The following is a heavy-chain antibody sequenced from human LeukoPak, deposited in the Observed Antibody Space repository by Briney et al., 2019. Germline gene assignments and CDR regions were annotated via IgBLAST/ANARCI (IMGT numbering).Heavy chain of an antibody. CDR2: ISDRGGRT. CDR3: AKEADSLAFDI. V-gene: IGHV3-23*01. Sequence: GGSLRLSCAASGFTLSSYDMRWVRQAPGRGVEWVSTISDRGGRTYYADCVKGRFTISRDNCKNTLYLQMSSLRAEDTAVYYCAKEADSLAFDIWGQGTMVTVSS. D-gene: IGHD2-15*01. J-gene: IGHJ3*02. CDR1: GFTLSSYD.